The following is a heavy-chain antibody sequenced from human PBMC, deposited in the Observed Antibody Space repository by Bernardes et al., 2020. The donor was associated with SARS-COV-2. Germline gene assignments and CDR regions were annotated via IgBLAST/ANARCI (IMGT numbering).Heavy chain of an antibody. CDR2: TYFGSQWYN. CDR3: ARGWLQGGFDS. D-gene: IGHD3-9*01. Sequence: TLPLTCAISGDSVSSPSTGWNWIRQSPSRGLDWLGRTYFGSQWYNDYAVSVKSRISINPDTSKNQFSLQLNYVTPEDTAVYYCARGWLQGGFDSWGQGTLVTVSS. CDR1: GDSVSSPSTG. J-gene: IGHJ4*02. V-gene: IGHV6-1*01.